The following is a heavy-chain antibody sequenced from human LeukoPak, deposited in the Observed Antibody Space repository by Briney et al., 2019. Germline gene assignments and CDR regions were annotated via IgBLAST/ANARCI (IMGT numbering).Heavy chain of an antibody. CDR1: GFTFSSYG. CDR3: AANRGYYSYYMDV. CDR2: ISGSGGST. J-gene: IGHJ6*03. V-gene: IGHV3-23*01. Sequence: PGGTLRLSCAASGFTFSSYGMSWVRQAPGKGLEWVSAISGSGGSTYYADSVKGRFTISRDNSKNTLYLQMNSLRAEDTAVYYCAANRGYYSYYMDVWGKGTTVTVSS.